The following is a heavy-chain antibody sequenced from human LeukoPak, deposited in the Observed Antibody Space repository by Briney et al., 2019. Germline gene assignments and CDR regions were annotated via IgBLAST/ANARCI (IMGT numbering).Heavy chain of an antibody. Sequence: GGSLRLSCAASGFSFSGYWMSWVRQAPGKRLEWVANIKQDGREKYYVDSVKGRFTISRDNAKNSLYLQMNSLRAEDTAVYYCAREGGGYYDSSGYYYYWGQGILVTVSS. CDR3: AREGGGYYDSSGYYYY. J-gene: IGHJ4*02. CDR2: IKQDGREK. V-gene: IGHV3-7*01. D-gene: IGHD3-22*01. CDR1: GFSFSGYW.